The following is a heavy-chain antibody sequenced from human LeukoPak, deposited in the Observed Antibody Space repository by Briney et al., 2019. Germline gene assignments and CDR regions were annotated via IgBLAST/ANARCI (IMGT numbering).Heavy chain of an antibody. J-gene: IGHJ5*02. CDR3: AREGSYRNWFDP. CDR1: GFTFSNYW. D-gene: IGHD1-26*01. V-gene: IGHV3-7*03. CDR2: IKQEGSEK. Sequence: GGSLRLSCAASGFTFSNYWMSWVRQAPGKGLEWVANIKQEGSEKYYVDSVKGRYTISRDNAKNLLYLQMNSLRAEDTAVYYCAREGSYRNWFDPWGQGTLVTVSS.